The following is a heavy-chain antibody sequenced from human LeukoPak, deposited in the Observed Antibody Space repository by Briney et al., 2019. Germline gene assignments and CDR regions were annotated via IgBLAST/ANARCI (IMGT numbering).Heavy chain of an antibody. CDR3: ARVRAAAGKGGYYYYGMDV. CDR1: GYTFTSYY. V-gene: IGHV1-46*01. J-gene: IGHJ6*02. D-gene: IGHD6-13*01. CDR2: INPSGGST. Sequence: GASVKVSCKASGYTFTSYYMHWVRQAPGQGLEWMGIINPSGGSTSYAQKFQGRVTMTRDTSISTAYMELSRLRSDDTAVYYCARVRAAAGKGGYYYYGMDVWGQGTTVTVSS.